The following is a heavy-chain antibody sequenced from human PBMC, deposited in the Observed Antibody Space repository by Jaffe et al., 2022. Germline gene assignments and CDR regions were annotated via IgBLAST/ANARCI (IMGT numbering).Heavy chain of an antibody. CDR2: IRYDGSNK. D-gene: IGHD6-13*01. J-gene: IGHJ4*02. CDR3: AKGGYYFDY. Sequence: QVQLVESGGGVVQPGGSLRLSCAASGFTFSSYGMHWVRQAPGKGLEWVAFIRYDGSNKYYADSVKGRFTISRDNSKNTLYLQMNSLRAEDTAVYYCAKGGYYFDYWGQGTLVTVSS. CDR1: GFTFSSYG. V-gene: IGHV3-30*02.